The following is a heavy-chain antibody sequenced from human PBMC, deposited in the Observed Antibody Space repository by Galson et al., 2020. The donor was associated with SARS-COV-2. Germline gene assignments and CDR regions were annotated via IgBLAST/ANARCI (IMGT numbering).Heavy chain of an antibody. CDR2: IIPILGIA. D-gene: IGHD2-2*02. CDR3: ARAGDIVVVPAAIGGWFDP. V-gene: IGHV1-69*10. CDR1: GGTFSSYA. J-gene: IGHJ5*02. Sequence: SVKVSCKASGGTFSSYAISWVRQAPGQGLEWMGGIIPILGIANYAQKFQGRVTITADKSTSTAYMELSSLRSEDTAVYYCARAGDIVVVPAAIGGWFDPWGQGTLVTVSS.